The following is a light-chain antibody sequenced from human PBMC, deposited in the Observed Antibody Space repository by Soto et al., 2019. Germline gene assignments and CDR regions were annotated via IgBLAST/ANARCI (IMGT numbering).Light chain of an antibody. V-gene: IGKV3-11*01. Sequence: EIVMTQSPGTLSVSPGERATLSCRASQSVSNNLAWYQQKPGQAPRLLIYDASNRATGIPARFGGSGSGTGFTLTINSLEPEDFAVYYCQQRSNWPGTFGPGTKVDIK. CDR3: QQRSNWPGT. CDR2: DAS. CDR1: QSVSNN. J-gene: IGKJ3*01.